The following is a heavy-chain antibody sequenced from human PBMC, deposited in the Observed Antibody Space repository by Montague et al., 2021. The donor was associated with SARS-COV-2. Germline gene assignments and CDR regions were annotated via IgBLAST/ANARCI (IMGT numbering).Heavy chain of an antibody. J-gene: IGHJ4*02. V-gene: IGHV4-59*01. CDR1: GGSITSYY. D-gene: IGHD3-10*01. CDR3: ARGDGHYYGSGTYPYY. Sequence: SETLSLTCTVSGGSITSYYWSWIRQPPGKGLEYIGYTYYSGSTNYNPSLESRVTMSVDTSKNQFSLKLSSVTAADTAVYYCARGDGHYYGSGTYPYYWGQGTLVTVSS. CDR2: TYYSGST.